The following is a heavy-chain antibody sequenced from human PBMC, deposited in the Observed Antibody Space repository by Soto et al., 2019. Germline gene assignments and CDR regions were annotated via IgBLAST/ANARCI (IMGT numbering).Heavy chain of an antibody. V-gene: IGHV1-46*01. D-gene: IGHD1-26*01. J-gene: IGHJ4*02. CDR1: GYTFTSYY. Sequence: QVQLVQSGAEVKKPGASMKVSCKASGYTFTSYYIHWVRQAPGQGLEWMGIINPSGGSTSYAQKFQVRVTMTRDTSTSTVYMELSSLRSEDTAVYSCARDRERRKYSFDYWGQGTLVIVSS. CDR3: ARDRERRKYSFDY. CDR2: INPSGGST.